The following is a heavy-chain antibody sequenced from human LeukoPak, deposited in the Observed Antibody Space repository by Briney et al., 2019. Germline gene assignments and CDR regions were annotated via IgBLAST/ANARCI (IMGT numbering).Heavy chain of an antibody. D-gene: IGHD3-3*01. CDR3: ARDGDFWSGYYFRYYYYYMDV. CDR2: ISSSSRYI. J-gene: IGHJ6*03. V-gene: IGHV3-21*01. Sequence: GGSLRLSCAASGFTFSSYSMNWVRQAPGKELEWVSSISSSSRYIYYADSVKGRFTISRDNAKNSLYLQMNSLRAEDTAVYYCARDGDFWSGYYFRYYYYYMDVWGKGTTVTVSS. CDR1: GFTFSSYS.